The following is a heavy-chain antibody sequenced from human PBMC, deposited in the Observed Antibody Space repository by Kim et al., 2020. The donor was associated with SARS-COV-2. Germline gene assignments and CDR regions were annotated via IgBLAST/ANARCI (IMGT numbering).Heavy chain of an antibody. J-gene: IGHJ4*02. V-gene: IGHV3-23*01. CDR2: ISGSGGST. CDR3: AKDRGVTTVTTYFDY. Sequence: GGSLRLSCAASGFTFSSYAMSWVRQAPGKGLEWVSAISGSGGSTYYADSVKGRFTISRDNSKNTLYLQMNSLRAEDTAVYYCAKDRGVTTVTTYFDYWGQGTLVTVSS. CDR1: GFTFSSYA. D-gene: IGHD4-17*01.